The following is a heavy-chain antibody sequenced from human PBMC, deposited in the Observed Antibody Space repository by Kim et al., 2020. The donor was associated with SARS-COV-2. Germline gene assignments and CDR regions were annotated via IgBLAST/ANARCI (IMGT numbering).Heavy chain of an antibody. CDR1: GGSISSSSYY. J-gene: IGHJ6*01. CDR3: ARVLITGDYGWDYYYY. D-gene: IGHD4-17*01. Sequence: SETLSLTCTVSGGSISSSSYYWGWIRQPPGKGLEWIGSIYYSGSTYYNPSLKSRVTISVDTSKNQFSLKLSSVTAADTAVYYCARVLITGDYGWDYYYY. V-gene: IGHV4-39*07. CDR2: IYYSGST.